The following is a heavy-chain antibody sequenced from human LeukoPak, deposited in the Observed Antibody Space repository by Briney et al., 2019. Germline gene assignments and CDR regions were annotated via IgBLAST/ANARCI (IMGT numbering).Heavy chain of an antibody. Sequence: PGRSLRLSCAASGFTFSSYGMHWVRQAPGKGLEWVAVIWYDGSNKYCADSVKGRFTISRDNSKNTLYLQMNSLRAEDTAVYYCARDPSFSGYSYGEDDYWGQGTLVTVSS. V-gene: IGHV3-33*01. D-gene: IGHD5-18*01. J-gene: IGHJ4*02. CDR3: ARDPSFSGYSYGEDDY. CDR2: IWYDGSNK. CDR1: GFTFSSYG.